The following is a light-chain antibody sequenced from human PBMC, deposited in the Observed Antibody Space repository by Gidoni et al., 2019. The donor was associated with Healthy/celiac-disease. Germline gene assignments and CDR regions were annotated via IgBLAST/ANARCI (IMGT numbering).Light chain of an antibody. V-gene: IGKV2-28*01. J-gene: IGKJ3*01. CDR2: LGS. CDR3: MQALQTPFT. CDR1: PSRLHSNGCNY. Sequence: DMVMTQSPLSLSVSPGEPTSISCRSSPSRLHSNGCNYLDWYLQKPGQSPQLLIDLGSNRATGVPDRFSGSGSGTDFTLIIIRVEAEDVGVYYWMQALQTPFTFXPXTKVDIK.